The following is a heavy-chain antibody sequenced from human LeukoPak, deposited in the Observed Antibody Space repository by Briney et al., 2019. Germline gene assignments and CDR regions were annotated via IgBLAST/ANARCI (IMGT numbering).Heavy chain of an antibody. Sequence: KPGESLKISCEGSGYSFTSYWIGWVRQMPGKGLEWMGIIYPGDSDTRYSPSFQGQVTISADKSISTAYLQWSSLKASDTAMYYCARLYYGSGSYSWYYYYYMDVWGKGTTVTVSS. J-gene: IGHJ6*03. CDR2: IYPGDSDT. D-gene: IGHD3-10*01. CDR1: GYSFTSYW. CDR3: ARLYYGSGSYSWYYYYYMDV. V-gene: IGHV5-51*01.